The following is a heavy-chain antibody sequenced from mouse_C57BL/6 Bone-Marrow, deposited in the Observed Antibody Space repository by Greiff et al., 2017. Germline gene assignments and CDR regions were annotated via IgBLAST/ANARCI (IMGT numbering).Heavy chain of an antibody. V-gene: IGHV10-3*01. D-gene: IGHD1-1*01. Sequence: EVMLVESGGGLVQPKGSLKLSCAASGFTFNTYAMHWVRQAPGKGLEWVARIRSKSSNYETYYADSVKDRFTISRDDSQSMLYLQMNNLKTEDTAMYYCVREHYYGSSLYYFDYWGQGTTLTVSS. CDR3: VREHYYGSSLYYFDY. CDR1: GFTFNTYA. CDR2: IRSKSSNYET. J-gene: IGHJ2*01.